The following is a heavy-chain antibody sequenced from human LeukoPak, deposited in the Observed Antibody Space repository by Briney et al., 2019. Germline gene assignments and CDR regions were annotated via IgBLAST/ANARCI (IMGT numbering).Heavy chain of an antibody. CDR3: AREPYYYDSSGYNYYYYGMDV. V-gene: IGHV1-3*01. Sequence: GASVKVSCKASGYTFTSYAMHWVRQAPGQRLEWMGWINAGNGNTKYSQKFQGRVTITRDTSASTAYMELSSLRSEDTAVYYCAREPYYYDSSGYNYYYYGMDVWGQGTLVTVSS. CDR1: GYTFTSYA. CDR2: INAGNGNT. J-gene: IGHJ6*02. D-gene: IGHD3-22*01.